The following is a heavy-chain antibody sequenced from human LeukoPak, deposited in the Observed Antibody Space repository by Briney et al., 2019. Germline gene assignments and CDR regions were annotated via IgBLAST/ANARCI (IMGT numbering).Heavy chain of an antibody. Sequence: GGSLRLSCVASGFTFSTYSINWVRHAPGKGLEWISYISSGGTTTYYADSVKGRFTISRDNSKSTVYLQMDSLRAEDTAVYYCAREQPGSSFDYWGQGTLVTVSS. V-gene: IGHV3-48*01. CDR2: ISSGGTTT. CDR3: AREQPGSSFDY. CDR1: GFTFSTYS. D-gene: IGHD6-13*01. J-gene: IGHJ4*02.